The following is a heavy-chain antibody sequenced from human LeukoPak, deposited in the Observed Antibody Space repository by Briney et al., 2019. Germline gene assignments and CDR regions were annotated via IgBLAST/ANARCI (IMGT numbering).Heavy chain of an antibody. CDR3: ARAEIYDFWSGYLKQYYFDY. J-gene: IGHJ4*02. D-gene: IGHD3-3*01. CDR1: GLTFSSYA. V-gene: IGHV3-23*01. CDR2: ISHRGGRT. Sequence: GGSLRLSCAASGLTFSSYAMSWVRQAPGKGLEWVSTISHRGGRTYYADSVKGRFTISRDNSKNTLYLQMNSLRAEDTAVYYCARAEIYDFWSGYLKQYYFDYWGQGTLVTVSS.